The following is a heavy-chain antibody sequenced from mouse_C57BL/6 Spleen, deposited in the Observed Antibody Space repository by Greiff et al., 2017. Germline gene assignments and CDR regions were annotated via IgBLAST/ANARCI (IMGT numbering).Heavy chain of an antibody. CDR3: ARPYREGSGFDY. V-gene: IGHV1-64*01. CDR1: GYTFTSYW. CDR2: IHPNSGST. Sequence: QVQLQQSGAELVKPGASVKLSCKASGYTFTSYWMHWVKQRPGQGLEWIGMIHPNSGSTNYNEKFKSKATLTVDKSSSTAYMQLSSLTSEDSAVYYCARPYREGSGFDYWGQGTTLTVSS. J-gene: IGHJ2*01. D-gene: IGHD3-1*01.